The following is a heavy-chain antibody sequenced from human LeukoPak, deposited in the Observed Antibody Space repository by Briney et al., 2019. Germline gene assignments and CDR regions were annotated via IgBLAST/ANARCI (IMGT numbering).Heavy chain of an antibody. CDR1: GFTFSSYA. Sequence: GGSLRLSCAASGFTFSSYAMHWVRQAPGKGLEWVAVISYDGSNKYYADSVKGRFIISRDNSKSTLYLQMNSLRAEDTAVYYCARAGYSSGWYRFDYWGQGSLVTASS. J-gene: IGHJ4*02. CDR2: ISYDGSNK. V-gene: IGHV3-30-3*01. CDR3: ARAGYSSGWYRFDY. D-gene: IGHD6-19*01.